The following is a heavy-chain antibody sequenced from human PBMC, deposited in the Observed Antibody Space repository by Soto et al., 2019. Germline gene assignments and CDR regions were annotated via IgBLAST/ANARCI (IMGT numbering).Heavy chain of an antibody. CDR1: GYTFSNYD. D-gene: IGHD3-10*01. J-gene: IGHJ4*02. CDR2: VNPNNGVT. Sequence: QVQLVQSGAELKKPGASVKVSCKASGYTFSNYDMNWVRQATGQGPEWIGWVNPNNGVTGYAQKFQGRVTLTTDISTTPAYMELTSLRSEDTAIYYCAKVSRKGSAIDLDYWGQGTLITVSS. CDR3: AKVSRKGSAIDLDY. V-gene: IGHV1-8*01.